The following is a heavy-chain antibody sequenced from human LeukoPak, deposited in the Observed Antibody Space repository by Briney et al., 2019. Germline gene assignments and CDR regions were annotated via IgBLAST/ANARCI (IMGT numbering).Heavy chain of an antibody. J-gene: IGHJ3*02. D-gene: IGHD3-10*01. CDR3: AKGVRITMVRGAFDI. Sequence: GGSLRLSCAASGFTFDDYAMHWVRQAPGKGLEWVSGISWNSGSIGYADSVKGRFTISRDNAKNSLYLQMNSLRAEDTALYYCAKGVRITMVRGAFDIWGQGTMVTISS. CDR1: GFTFDDYA. CDR2: ISWNSGSI. V-gene: IGHV3-9*01.